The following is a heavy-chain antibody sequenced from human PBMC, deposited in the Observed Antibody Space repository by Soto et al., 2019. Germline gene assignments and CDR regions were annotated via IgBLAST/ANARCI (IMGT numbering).Heavy chain of an antibody. CDR1: GGSISSSSYY. V-gene: IGHV4-39*01. Sequence: SETLSLTCTVSGGSISSSSYYWGWIRQPPGKGLEWIGSIYYSGSTYYNPSLKSRVTISVDTSKNQFSLKLSSVTAADTAVYYCARLGDVEVEMATITYYYYGMDVWGQGTTVTVSS. CDR2: IYYSGST. D-gene: IGHD5-12*01. J-gene: IGHJ6*02. CDR3: ARLGDVEVEMATITYYYYGMDV.